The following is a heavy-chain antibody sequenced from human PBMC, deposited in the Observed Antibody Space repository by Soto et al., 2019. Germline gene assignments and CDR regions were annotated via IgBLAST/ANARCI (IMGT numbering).Heavy chain of an antibody. D-gene: IGHD2-2*02. CDR3: VNLGYCRSTSCYTGLAPQIDY. J-gene: IGHJ4*02. V-gene: IGHV3-64D*06. CDR1: VFTFSSYA. CDR2: ISSNGGST. Sequence: GGSLRLSCSASVFTFSSYAMHWFRQAPVKGLEYVSAISSNGGSTYYADSVKGRFTISRDNSKNTLYLQMSSLRAEDTAVYYCVNLGYCRSTSCYTGLAPQIDYWGQGNLVTVSS.